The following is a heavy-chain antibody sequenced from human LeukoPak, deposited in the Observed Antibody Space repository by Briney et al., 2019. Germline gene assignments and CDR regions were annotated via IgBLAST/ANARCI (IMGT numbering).Heavy chain of an antibody. CDR2: IYSGGST. CDR3: ARDGESGSGSFDY. D-gene: IGHD3-10*01. Sequence: GGSLRLSCAVSGFTVSSNYMSWVRQAPGKGRKWVSSIYSGGSTYYTDSVKGRFTISRDISKNALYLQMNSLRAEDTAVYYCARDGESGSGSFDYWGQGTLVTVSS. CDR1: GFTVSSNY. J-gene: IGHJ4*02. V-gene: IGHV3-53*01.